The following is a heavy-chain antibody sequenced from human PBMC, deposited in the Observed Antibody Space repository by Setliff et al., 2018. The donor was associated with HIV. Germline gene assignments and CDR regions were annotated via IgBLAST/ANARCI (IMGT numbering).Heavy chain of an antibody. CDR1: GFTFSTYA. J-gene: IGHJ6*03. D-gene: IGHD1-26*01. V-gene: IGHV3-23*01. CDR2: ITSSGGTT. Sequence: GGSLRLSCAASGFTFSTYAMSWVRQAPGKGLEWVSAITSSGGTTYYADSVKGRFTISRDNAKNSLYLQMNSLRAEDTAVYYCARDGNYYYYYMDVWGKGTTVTVSS. CDR3: ARDGNYYYYYMDV.